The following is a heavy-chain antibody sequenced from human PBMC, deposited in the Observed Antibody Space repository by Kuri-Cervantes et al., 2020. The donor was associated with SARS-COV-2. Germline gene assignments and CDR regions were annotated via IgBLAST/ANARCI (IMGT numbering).Heavy chain of an antibody. CDR3: ARGGYDFWSGYYGEDYYYYYGMDV. V-gene: IGHV3-30-3*01. Sequence: GESLKISCAASGFTFSSYAMHWVRQAPGKGLEWVAVISYDGSNKYYADPVKGRFTISRDNSKNTPYLQMNSLRAEDTAVYYCARGGYDFWSGYYGEDYYYYYGMDVWGQGTTVTVSS. D-gene: IGHD3-3*01. CDR2: ISYDGSNK. CDR1: GFTFSSYA. J-gene: IGHJ6*02.